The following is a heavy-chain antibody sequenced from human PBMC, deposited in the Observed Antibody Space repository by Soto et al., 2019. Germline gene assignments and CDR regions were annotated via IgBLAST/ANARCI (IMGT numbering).Heavy chain of an antibody. CDR3: ARAIAAAAAALVDY. Sequence: ESVGGVVQPGRSLRLSCAASGFTFSSYAMPWVRQAPGKGLEWVAVISYDGSNKYYADSVKGRFTISRDNSKNTLYLQMNSLRAEDTAVYYCARAIAAAAAALVDYWVQGTLVTVSS. CDR1: GFTFSSYA. CDR2: ISYDGSNK. J-gene: IGHJ4*02. D-gene: IGHD6-13*01. V-gene: IGHV3-30-3*01.